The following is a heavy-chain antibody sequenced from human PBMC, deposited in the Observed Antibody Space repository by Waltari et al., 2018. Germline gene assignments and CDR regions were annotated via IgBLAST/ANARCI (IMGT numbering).Heavy chain of an antibody. CDR1: GFTFSNYA. D-gene: IGHD3-22*01. V-gene: IGHV3-23*01. CDR2: ISGSGGST. CDR3: AKAGRTYYYDSSGYCDLDY. Sequence: EVQLLESGGGLVQPGGSLRLSCAASGFTFSNYAMNWVRQAPGNGLKWVSAISGSGGSTYYADSGKGRFTISRNNSKNTLYLQMNSLRAEDTAVYYCAKAGRTYYYDSSGYCDLDYWGQGTLVTVSS. J-gene: IGHJ4*02.